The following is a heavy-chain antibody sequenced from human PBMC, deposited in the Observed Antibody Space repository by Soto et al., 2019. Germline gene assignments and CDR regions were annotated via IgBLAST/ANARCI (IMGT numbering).Heavy chain of an antibody. V-gene: IGHV1-18*04. CDR1: GYSFTSYG. CDR3: ARFSGGVYNTYYFYYGMDV. Sequence: ASVKVSCKASGYSFTSYGIRWVRQAPGQGLDWMGWITTYNGNTKYAQDLQGRVTMTTDTSTSTAYMELRSLRSDDTAVYYCARFSGGVYNTYYFYYGMDVWAQGPSVTVSS. CDR2: ITTYNGNT. D-gene: IGHD2-15*01. J-gene: IGHJ6*02.